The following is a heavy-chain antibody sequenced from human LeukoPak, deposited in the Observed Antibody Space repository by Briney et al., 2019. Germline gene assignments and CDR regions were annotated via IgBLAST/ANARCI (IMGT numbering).Heavy chain of an antibody. J-gene: IGHJ4*02. Sequence: PGGSLRLSCAASGFTFSDYYMSWVRQAPGKGLEWVSAISGSGGSTYYADPVKGRFTISRDNSKNTLYLQMNSLRAEDTAVYYCAKPGRMWEHRYYFDYWGQGTLVTVSS. D-gene: IGHD1-26*01. CDR1: GFTFSDYY. CDR2: ISGSGGST. CDR3: AKPGRMWEHRYYFDY. V-gene: IGHV3-23*01.